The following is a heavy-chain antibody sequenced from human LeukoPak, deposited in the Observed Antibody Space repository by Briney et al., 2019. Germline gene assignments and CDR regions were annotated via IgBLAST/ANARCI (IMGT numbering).Heavy chain of an antibody. J-gene: IGHJ3*02. V-gene: IGHV1-46*01. CDR1: GYTFTSNY. CDR3: ARVGDPTGYYDSSGYYEGDAFDI. CDR2: ISPSGGST. D-gene: IGHD3-22*01. Sequence: ASVKVSCKAFGYTFTSNYMHWVRQAPGQGPEWMGVISPSGGSTTYAQKFQGRVTLTRDMSTSTDYLELSSLRSDDTAVYYCARVGDPTGYYDSSGYYEGDAFDIWGQGTMVTVSS.